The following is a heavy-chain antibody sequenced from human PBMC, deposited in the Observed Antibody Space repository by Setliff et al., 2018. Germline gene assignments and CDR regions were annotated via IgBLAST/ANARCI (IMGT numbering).Heavy chain of an antibody. V-gene: IGHV4-61*09. CDR2: IYTSWST. Sequence: SETLSLTCTVSGDSISSRRSYWGWFRQPAGKGLEWIGQIYTSWSTNYNPSLKSRVTISVDTSKKQFTLNLSSVTAADTAVYYCARENGYCSGGACYFMLDSWGQGTLVTVSS. D-gene: IGHD2-15*01. CDR3: ARENGYCSGGACYFMLDS. J-gene: IGHJ4*02. CDR1: GDSISSRRSY.